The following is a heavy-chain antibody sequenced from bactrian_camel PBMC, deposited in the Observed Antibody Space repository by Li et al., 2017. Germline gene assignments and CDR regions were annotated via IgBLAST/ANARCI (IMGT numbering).Heavy chain of an antibody. V-gene: IGHV3S1*01. CDR1: GYTYSSYC. J-gene: IGHJ6*01. D-gene: IGHD6*01. Sequence: VQLVESGGGSVQAGGSLRLSCAASGYTYSSYCMGWFRQAPGKEREGVAAIDTDGTTTYSDSVKGRFTLSKDSDKNTLYLQMNTPKPEDTAMYYCAAYPIDGGRCADFGYWGQGTQVTVS. CDR3: AAYPIDGGRCADFGY. CDR2: IDTDGTTT.